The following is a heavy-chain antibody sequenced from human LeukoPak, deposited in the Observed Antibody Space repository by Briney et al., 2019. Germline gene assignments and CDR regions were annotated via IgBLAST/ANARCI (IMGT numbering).Heavy chain of an antibody. CDR2: IYTSGST. CDR3: ASSHHRYCSSTSCYYYYYMDV. Sequence: PSQTLSLTCTVSGGSISSGSYYWSWIRQPAGKGLEWIGRIYTSGSTNYNPSLKSRVTISVDTSKNQFSLKLSSVTAADTAVYYCASSHHRYCSSTSCYYYYYMDVWGEGTTVTVSS. V-gene: IGHV4-61*02. D-gene: IGHD2-2*01. J-gene: IGHJ6*03. CDR1: GGSISSGSYY.